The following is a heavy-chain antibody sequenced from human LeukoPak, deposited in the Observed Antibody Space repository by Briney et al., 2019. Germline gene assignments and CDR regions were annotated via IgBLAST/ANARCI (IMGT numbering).Heavy chain of an antibody. CDR1: GFTFGSYG. D-gene: IGHD3-3*01. CDR3: AKDMEKSAYYDFWSGYPTGV. CDR2: ISYDGSNK. Sequence: GRSLRLSCAASGFTFGSYGMHWVRQAPGKGLEWVAVISYDGSNKYYADSVKGRFTISRDNSKNTLYLQMNSLRAEDTAVYYCAKDMEKSAYYDFWSGYPTGVWGQGTTVTVSS. V-gene: IGHV3-30*18. J-gene: IGHJ6*02.